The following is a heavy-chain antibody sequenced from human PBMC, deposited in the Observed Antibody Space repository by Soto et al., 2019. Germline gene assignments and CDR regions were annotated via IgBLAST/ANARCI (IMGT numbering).Heavy chain of an antibody. CDR2: IRSKAYGGTT. D-gene: IGHD3-3*01. Sequence: GGSLRLSCTASGFTFGDYAMSWVRQAPEKGLEWVGFIRSKAYGGTTEYAASVKGRFTISRDDSKSIAYLQMNSLKTEDTAVYYCTRYRWVRFLEWYYYYYGMDVWGQGTTVTVSS. V-gene: IGHV3-49*04. CDR1: GFTFGDYA. J-gene: IGHJ6*02. CDR3: TRYRWVRFLEWYYYYYGMDV.